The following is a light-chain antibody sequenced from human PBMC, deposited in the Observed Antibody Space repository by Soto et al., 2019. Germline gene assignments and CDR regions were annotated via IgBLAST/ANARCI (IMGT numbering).Light chain of an antibody. CDR1: QTVRNNY. Sequence: EIVMTQSPATLSVSPGERATLSCRASQTVRNNYLAWYQQKPGQAPRLLIYDASSRATGIPDRSSGGGSGTDFTLTISRLEPEDFAVYYCQQFSSYPLTFGGGTKVDTK. J-gene: IGKJ4*01. V-gene: IGKV3-20*01. CDR3: QQFSSYPLT. CDR2: DAS.